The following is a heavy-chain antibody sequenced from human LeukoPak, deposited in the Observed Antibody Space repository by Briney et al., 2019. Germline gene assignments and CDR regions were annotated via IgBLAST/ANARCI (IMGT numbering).Heavy chain of an antibody. D-gene: IGHD3-10*01. CDR1: GFTFSSYW. Sequence: GGSLRLSCAASGFTFSSYWMSWVCQAPGKGLEWVAKIQQDGSEKYYVDSVKGRFTISRDNAKNSLFLQMNSLRAEDTAVYYCARDGFIFDYWGQGTLVTVSS. V-gene: IGHV3-7*01. CDR2: IQQDGSEK. J-gene: IGHJ4*02. CDR3: ARDGFIFDY.